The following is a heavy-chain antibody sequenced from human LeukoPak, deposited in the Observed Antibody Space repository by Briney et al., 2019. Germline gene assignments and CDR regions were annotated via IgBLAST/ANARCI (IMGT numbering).Heavy chain of an antibody. V-gene: IGHV4-38-2*02. CDR3: ARDRKYYYHMDV. D-gene: IGHD1-14*01. J-gene: IGHJ6*04. CDR2: IYSSGST. Sequence: SETLSLTCTVSGYSISSGYHWAWIRQPPGKGLEWIGSIYSSGSTYYNPSLRSRVTISVDTSKNQFSLNLSSVTAADTAVYYCARDRKYYYHMDVWGKGTTVTVSS. CDR1: GYSISSGYH.